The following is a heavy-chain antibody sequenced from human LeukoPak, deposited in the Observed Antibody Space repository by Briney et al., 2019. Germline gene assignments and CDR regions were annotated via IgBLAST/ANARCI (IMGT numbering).Heavy chain of an antibody. CDR1: GYTFTSYD. Sequence: SVKVSCKASGYTFTSYDINWVRQAPGQGLEWMGRIIPILGIANYAQKFQGRVTITADKSTSTAYMELSSLRSEDTAVCYCARDGATEGYYYFDYWGQGTLVTVSS. CDR3: ARDGATEGYYYFDY. D-gene: IGHD3-16*01. J-gene: IGHJ4*02. V-gene: IGHV1-69*04. CDR2: IIPILGIA.